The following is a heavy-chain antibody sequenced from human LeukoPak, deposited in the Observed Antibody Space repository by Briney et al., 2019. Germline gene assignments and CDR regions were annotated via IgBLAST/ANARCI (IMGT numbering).Heavy chain of an antibody. V-gene: IGHV3-11*01. CDR3: AKGSRKTTVTDFDC. Sequence: PGGSLRLSCAASGFTFSDYYMSWIRQAPGKGLEWVSYISSSGSTIYYADSVKGRFTISRDNAKNSLYLQMNSLRAEDTAVYCCAKGSRKTTVTDFDCWGQGTLVTVSS. CDR1: GFTFSDYY. CDR2: ISSSGSTI. D-gene: IGHD4-17*01. J-gene: IGHJ4*02.